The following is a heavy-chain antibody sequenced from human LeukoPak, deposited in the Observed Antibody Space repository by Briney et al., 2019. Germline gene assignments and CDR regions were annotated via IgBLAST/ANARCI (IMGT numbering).Heavy chain of an antibody. CDR2: INHSGST. V-gene: IGHV4-34*01. CDR3: ARAGDAFDI. Sequence: SETLSLTCAVYGGSFSGYYWSWIRQPPGKGLEWIGEINHSGSTNYNPSLKSRVTISVDTSKNQFSLKLSSVTAADTAVYYCARAGDAFDIWGQGTMVTVSS. CDR1: GGSFSGYY. J-gene: IGHJ3*02.